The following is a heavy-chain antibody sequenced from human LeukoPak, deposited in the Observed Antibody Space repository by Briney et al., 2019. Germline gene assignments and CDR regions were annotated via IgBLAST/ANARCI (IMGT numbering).Heavy chain of an antibody. J-gene: IGHJ6*02. Sequence: GGSLRLSCAASGFRFSGHYMSWIRQAPGKGLEWISYITNSGDFVNYADSVKGRFTISRDNAKNSLYLQMNSLRAEDTAVYYCAREARATPDFWGQGTTVTVSS. CDR1: GFRFSGHY. D-gene: IGHD1-26*01. CDR3: AREARATPDF. CDR2: ITNSGDFV. V-gene: IGHV3-11*01.